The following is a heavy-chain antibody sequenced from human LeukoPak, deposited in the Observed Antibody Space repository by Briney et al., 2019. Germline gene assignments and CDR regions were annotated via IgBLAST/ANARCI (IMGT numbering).Heavy chain of an antibody. CDR2: IYSSGST. CDR1: GASISGSGYY. J-gene: IGHJ3*02. V-gene: IGHV4-39*01. Sequence: PSETLSLTCTVSGASISGSGYYWGWLRQPPGKGLEWIGSIYSSGSTYYNASLQSRVTISIETSKNQISLRLNSVTAADTAMYYCAMRTGYSSGWYPNEDAFDIWGQGTMVTVSS. D-gene: IGHD6-19*01. CDR3: AMRTGYSSGWYPNEDAFDI.